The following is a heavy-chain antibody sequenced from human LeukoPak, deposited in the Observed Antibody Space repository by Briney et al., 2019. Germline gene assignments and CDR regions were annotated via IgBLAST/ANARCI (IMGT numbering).Heavy chain of an antibody. J-gene: IGHJ5*02. CDR2: IYYSGNT. CDR1: DDSISSSNYY. V-gene: IGHV4-39*01. CDR3: VRSLFSSFTWFDH. D-gene: IGHD3-10*02. Sequence: SETLSLTCSVSDDSISSSNYYWGWIRQPPGKGLEWIGTIYYSGNTYYNPSLKGRVSISVDTSKSQFPLRLHSVTAADTAMYYCVRSLFSSFTWFDHWGQGALVTVSS.